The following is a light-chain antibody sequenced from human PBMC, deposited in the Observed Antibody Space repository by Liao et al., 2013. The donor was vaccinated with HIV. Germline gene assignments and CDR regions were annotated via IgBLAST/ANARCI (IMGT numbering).Light chain of an antibody. CDR3: QVWDSSSDHPGV. Sequence: SYELTQPPSVSVAPGKTATVSCGGNNIGTKSVHWYQQKPGQAPVVVIYYDSDRPSGIPERFSGSNSGDTATLTISRVEAGDEADYYCQVWDSSSDHPGVFGGGTKLTVL. V-gene: IGLV3-21*01. CDR2: YDS. J-gene: IGLJ2*01. CDR1: NIGTKS.